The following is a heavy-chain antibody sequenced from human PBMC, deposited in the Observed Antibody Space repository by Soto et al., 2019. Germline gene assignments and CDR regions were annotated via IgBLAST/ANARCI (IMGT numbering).Heavy chain of an antibody. CDR2: ISAYNGNT. J-gene: IGHJ3*02. CDR1: GYTFTSYG. V-gene: IGHV1-18*01. Sequence: ASVKVSCKASGYTFTSYGISWVRQAPGQGLEWMGWISAYNGNTNYAQKLQGRVTMTTDTSTSTAYMELRSLRSDDTAVYYCARDANGDYAGAFDIWGQGTMVTVSS. CDR3: ARDANGDYAGAFDI. D-gene: IGHD4-17*01.